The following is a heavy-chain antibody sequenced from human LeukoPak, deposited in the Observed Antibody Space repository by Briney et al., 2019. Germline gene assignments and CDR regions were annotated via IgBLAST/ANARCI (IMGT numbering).Heavy chain of an antibody. CDR1: SESFSGYF. D-gene: IGHD6-13*01. CDR3: ARDWAAAGFDP. CDR2: INYSGST. V-gene: IGHV4-34*01. J-gene: IGHJ5*02. Sequence: SETLSLTCAIYSESFSGYFWSWIRQPPGKGLEWIGEINYSGSTNYNPSLKSRVTISVDTSKNQFSLKLSSVTAADTAVYYCARDWAAAGFDPWGQGTLVTVSS.